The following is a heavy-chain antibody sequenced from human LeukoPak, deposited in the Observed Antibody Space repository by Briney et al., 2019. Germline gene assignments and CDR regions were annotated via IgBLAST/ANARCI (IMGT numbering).Heavy chain of an antibody. CDR2: IYPGDSDS. D-gene: IGHD3-10*01. Sequence: GESLRISLKGIGTSFTNYWIGWGRTMPGKGLEWMGIIYPGDSDSRYSPSFQGQVTISADKSISTAYLQWRSLKASDTALYYCARRWLTLEFFEYWGQGTLVTVSS. J-gene: IGHJ4*02. CDR3: ARRWLTLEFFEY. CDR1: GTSFTNYW. V-gene: IGHV5-51*01.